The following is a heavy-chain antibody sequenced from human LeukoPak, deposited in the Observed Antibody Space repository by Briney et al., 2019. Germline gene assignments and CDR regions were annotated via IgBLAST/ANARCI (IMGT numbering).Heavy chain of an antibody. CDR3: ARARVTAMEGNWFDP. J-gene: IGHJ5*02. D-gene: IGHD5-18*01. CDR2: IRSKSYSYAT. Sequence: GGSLRLSCVASGFTFSGSAMHWVRQTSGKGLEWVGHIRSKSYSYATGYAASVTGRFTISRDDSRNTAYLQMNSLRAEDTAVYYCARARVTAMEGNWFDPWGQGTLVTVSS. V-gene: IGHV3-73*01. CDR1: GFTFSGSA.